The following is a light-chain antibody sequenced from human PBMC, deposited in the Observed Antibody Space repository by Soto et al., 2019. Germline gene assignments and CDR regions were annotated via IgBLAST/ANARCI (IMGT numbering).Light chain of an antibody. V-gene: IGKV3-20*01. Sequence: SKGLQTVAQGESVDLCCRGSQNIGSYLAWYQQKPGQAPRLLIYGASSRATGIPDRFSGCGSGTDFTLTISRLEPEDFAVYYALQYNSSPELSVGQGTRLEIK. CDR3: LQYNSSPELS. CDR1: QNIGSY. CDR2: GAS. J-gene: IGKJ5*01.